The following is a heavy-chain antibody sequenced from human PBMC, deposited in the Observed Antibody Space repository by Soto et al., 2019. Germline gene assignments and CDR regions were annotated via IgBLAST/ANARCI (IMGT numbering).Heavy chain of an antibody. J-gene: IGHJ6*02. V-gene: IGHV1-2*04. CDR2: INPNSGGT. CDR3: ARGPENYYYYYGMDV. CDR1: GYTFTGYY. Sequence: ASVKVSCKASGYTFTGYYMHWVRQAPGQGLEWMGWINPNSGGTNYAQKFQGWATMTRDTSISTAYMELSRLRSDDTAVYYCARGPENYYYYYGMDVWGQGTTVTVSS.